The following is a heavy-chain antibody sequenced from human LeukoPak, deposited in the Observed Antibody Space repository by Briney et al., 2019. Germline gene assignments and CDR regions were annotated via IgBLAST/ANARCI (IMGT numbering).Heavy chain of an antibody. J-gene: IGHJ4*02. CDR1: GFTFNSYG. CDR2: IWDDRSNK. CDR3: AKDHYWSIDY. D-gene: IGHD3-3*01. Sequence: GRSLRLSCAASGFTFNSYGMHWVRQAPGKGLEWVAVIWDDRSNKDYADSVKGRSTISRDNSKNTLYLQMNSLRAEDTGVYYCAKDHYWSIDYWGRGTLVTVSS. V-gene: IGHV3-33*06.